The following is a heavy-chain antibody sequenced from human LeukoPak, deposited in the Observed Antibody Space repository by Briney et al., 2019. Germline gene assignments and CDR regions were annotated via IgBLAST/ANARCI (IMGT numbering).Heavy chain of an antibody. Sequence: PGGSLRLSCAASGFSVSNTYMSWVRQAPGKGLEWVSIIFGSGNTYYADSVKGRFTISRDNAKNTLYLQIISRRTADTAMYYCARAVYYSNYLGYWGQGTLVTVSS. D-gene: IGHD3-10*01. CDR3: ARAVYYSNYLGY. J-gene: IGHJ4*01. CDR2: IFGSGNT. CDR1: GFSVSNTY. V-gene: IGHV3-53*01.